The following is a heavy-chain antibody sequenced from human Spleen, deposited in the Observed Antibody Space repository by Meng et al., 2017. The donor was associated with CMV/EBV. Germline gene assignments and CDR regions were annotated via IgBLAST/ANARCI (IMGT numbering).Heavy chain of an antibody. CDR1: GFTVSSNY. Sequence: GESLKISCAASGFTVSSNYMGWVRQAPGKGLEWVSIIYSGGSTYYADTVKGRFTISRDNSKNTLYLQMNSLRAEDTAVYYCARDWGYYSYGMDVWGQGTTVTVSS. CDR2: IYSGGST. D-gene: IGHD3-16*01. V-gene: IGHV3-66*02. CDR3: ARDWGYYSYGMDV. J-gene: IGHJ6*02.